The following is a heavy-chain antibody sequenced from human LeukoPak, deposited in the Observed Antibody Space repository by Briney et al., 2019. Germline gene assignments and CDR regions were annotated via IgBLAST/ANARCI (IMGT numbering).Heavy chain of an antibody. J-gene: IGHJ5*02. CDR2: VFYNGAT. Sequence: SETLSLTCIVSGGSISSSIYYWAWVRQPPGKGLEWIGTVFYNGATQYSPSLRSRVTISVDTSKNQFSLKLSSVTAADTAVYYCGRHECSGGSCSFDPWGQGTLVTVSS. CDR3: GRHECSGGSCSFDP. D-gene: IGHD2-15*01. CDR1: GGSISSSIYY. V-gene: IGHV4-39*01.